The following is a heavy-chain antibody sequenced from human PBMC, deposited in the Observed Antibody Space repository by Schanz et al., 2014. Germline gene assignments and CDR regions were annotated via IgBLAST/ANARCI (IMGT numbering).Heavy chain of an antibody. Sequence: QVQVVQSGAELKKPGASVKVSCTASGFNFNNYDINWVRQATGQGLEWMGWISAYNGNPKYPQKLQGRVTMTTDTSTSTAYMALTDLRSDDTAVYYCARDRRFFDRDDLYYFDSWGQGTLVTVSS. CDR1: GFNFNNYD. CDR3: ARDRRFFDRDDLYYFDS. V-gene: IGHV1-18*04. CDR2: ISAYNGNP. D-gene: IGHD3-3*01. J-gene: IGHJ4*02.